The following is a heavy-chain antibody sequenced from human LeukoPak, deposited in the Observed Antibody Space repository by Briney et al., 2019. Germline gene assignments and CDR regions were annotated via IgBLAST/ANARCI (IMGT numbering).Heavy chain of an antibody. J-gene: IGHJ4*02. CDR2: IYPGDSDT. CDR3: ARVDDNGSNSGLCDY. Sequence: GASLQISGKGSGSCFTNYWIGWVRPLPGKGLEWMGIIYPGDSDTRYSPSCQSPVTISADKAISTAYLQRISLKASDTAMYYCARVDDNGSNSGLCDYWGPGTLVTVSS. V-gene: IGHV5-51*01. CDR1: GSCFTNYW. D-gene: IGHD4-23*01.